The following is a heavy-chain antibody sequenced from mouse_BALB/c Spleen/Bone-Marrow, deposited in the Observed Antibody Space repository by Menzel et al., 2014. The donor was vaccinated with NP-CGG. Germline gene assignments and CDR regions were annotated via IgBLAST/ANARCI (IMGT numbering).Heavy chain of an antibody. J-gene: IGHJ1*01. V-gene: IGHV1-14*01. D-gene: IGHD2-4*01. CDR3: ARGLRRLLGWYCDV. CDR2: INPYNDGT. Sequence: VQLQQSGPEMVKPGASVKMSCKASGYTFTSSDMLWVKQEPGQGLEWIGYINPYNDGTKYNEKFNGKATLTSDKSSSTAYMELISLTSEDSAVYYCARGLRRLLGWYCDVWGAGTTVTVSS. CDR1: GYTFTSSD.